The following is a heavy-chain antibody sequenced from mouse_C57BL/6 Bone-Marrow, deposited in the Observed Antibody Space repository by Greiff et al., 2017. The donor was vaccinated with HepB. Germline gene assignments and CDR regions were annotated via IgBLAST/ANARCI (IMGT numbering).Heavy chain of an antibody. V-gene: IGHV1-69*01. J-gene: IGHJ3*01. CDR2: IDPSDSYT. CDR1: GYTFTSYW. D-gene: IGHD1-1*01. Sequence: VKLQQPGAELVMPGASVKLSCKASGYTFTSYWMHWVKQRPGQGLEWIGEIDPSDSYTNYNQKFKGKSTLTVDKSSSTAYMQLSSLTSEDSAVYYCARYPFYYGSTPWFAYWGQGTLVTVSA. CDR3: ARYPFYYGSTPWFAY.